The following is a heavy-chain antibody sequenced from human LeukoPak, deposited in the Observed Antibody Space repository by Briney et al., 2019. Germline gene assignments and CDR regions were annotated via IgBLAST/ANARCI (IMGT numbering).Heavy chain of an antibody. J-gene: IGHJ4*02. Sequence: ASVKVSCKASGYTFTSYYMHWVRQAPGQGLEWMGIINPSGGSTSYAQKFQGRVTMTRDTSTSTVYMELSSLRSEDTAVYYCARDGAVVVPAANGHFDYRGQGTLVTGSS. V-gene: IGHV1-46*01. D-gene: IGHD2-2*01. CDR1: GYTFTSYY. CDR2: INPSGGST. CDR3: ARDGAVVVPAANGHFDY.